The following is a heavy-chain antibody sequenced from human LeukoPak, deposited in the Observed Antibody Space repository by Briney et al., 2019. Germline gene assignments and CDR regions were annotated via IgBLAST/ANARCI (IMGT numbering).Heavy chain of an antibody. CDR3: ASRHCSGGDCYFAGADPFDH. D-gene: IGHD2-21*01. V-gene: IGHV3-53*01. CDR1: GFTVSSTY. J-gene: IGHJ4*02. Sequence: GGSLRLSCAASGFTVSSTYMSWVRQSPGKGLEWVSVVYKDGKMFYIDSVKGRFAISRDTSKNTVYFQMNNLRAEDTAVYYCASRHCSGGDCYFAGADPFDHWGQGTLVTVSS. CDR2: VYKDGKM.